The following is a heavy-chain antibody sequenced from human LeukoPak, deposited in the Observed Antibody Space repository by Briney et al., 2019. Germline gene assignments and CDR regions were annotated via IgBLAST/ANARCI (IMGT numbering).Heavy chain of an antibody. CDR1: GFTFSRYA. CDR2: VSGSGGGT. J-gene: IGHJ4*02. D-gene: IGHD2-15*01. Sequence: PGGSLRLSCAASGFTFSRYAMGWVRQAPGKGLEWVSLVSGSGGGTYYADSVKGRFTISRDNSKNTLFLQMNSLRAEDTAIYYCAKRSCSTCGCYLLDYWGQGTLVTVSS. V-gene: IGHV3-23*01. CDR3: AKRSCSTCGCYLLDY.